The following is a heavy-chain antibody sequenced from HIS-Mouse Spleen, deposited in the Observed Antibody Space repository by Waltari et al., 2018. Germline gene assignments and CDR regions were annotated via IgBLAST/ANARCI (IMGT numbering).Heavy chain of an antibody. Sequence: QVQLVESGGGVVQPGRSLRLSCAASGFTFSSYGMHWVRQAPGKGLEWVAVISHDGSNKYYADSVKGRFTSSRENSKNTLYLQMNSLRAEDTAVYYCAKKPPPLPVRDAFDIWGQGTMVTVSS. J-gene: IGHJ3*02. CDR3: AKKPPPLPVRDAFDI. D-gene: IGHD3-10*01. CDR2: ISHDGSNK. CDR1: GFTFSSYG. V-gene: IGHV3-30*18.